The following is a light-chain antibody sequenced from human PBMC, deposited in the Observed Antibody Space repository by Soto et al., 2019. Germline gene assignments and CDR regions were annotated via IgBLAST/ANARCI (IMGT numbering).Light chain of an antibody. CDR3: QQYNNWPWT. CDR2: GAS. CDR1: QSVSSN. Sequence: ILMTQSPATLSVSPVERATLSCRASQSVSSNLAWYQQKPGQAPRLLIYGASTRATGIPARFSGSGSGTEFTLTISSLQSEDFAVYYCQQYNNWPWTFGQGTKVDNK. V-gene: IGKV3-15*01. J-gene: IGKJ1*01.